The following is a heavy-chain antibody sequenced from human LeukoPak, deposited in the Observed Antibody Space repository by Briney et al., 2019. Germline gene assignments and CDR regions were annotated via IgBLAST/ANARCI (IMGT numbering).Heavy chain of an antibody. V-gene: IGHV3-21*01. CDR1: GFTFSDYS. CDR2: LSGSSTYI. D-gene: IGHD3-22*01. J-gene: IGHJ4*02. Sequence: GGSLRLSCAASGFTFSDYSLNWVRQAPGKGLEWVSALSGSSTYIYHADSVKGRFTISRDNSKNSLYLQMNSLRAEDTAVYYCTRNRSPDSDPYYIPNDYWGQGTLVTVSS. CDR3: TRNRSPDSDPYYIPNDY.